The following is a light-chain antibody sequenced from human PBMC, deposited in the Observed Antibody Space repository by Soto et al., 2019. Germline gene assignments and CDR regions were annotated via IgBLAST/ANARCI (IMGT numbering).Light chain of an antibody. V-gene: IGKV1-5*01. J-gene: IGKJ1*01. CDR3: HHYNSYPWT. CDR1: QTIFNW. Sequence: IQLTRFPSSLSASWGGRVTITGRASQTIFNWLAWYQREPGRAPNPLIYDASSFQSGAPSTFSGSGYGTDLTLTISSLQPGDFATYYCHHYNSYPWTLGNGTKLDTK. CDR2: DAS.